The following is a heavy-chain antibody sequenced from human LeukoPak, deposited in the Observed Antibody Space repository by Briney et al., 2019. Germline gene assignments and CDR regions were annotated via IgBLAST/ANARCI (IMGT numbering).Heavy chain of an antibody. J-gene: IGHJ6*02. V-gene: IGHV3-30*03. CDR2: ISHDGSNK. Sequence: GGSLRLSCAASGFTLSSYGMHWVRQAPGKGLEWVAVISHDGSNKYYADSVKGRFTISRDNSKNTLYLQMNSLRAEDTAVYYCARVGGGPGYYYGMDVWGQGTTVTVSS. D-gene: IGHD3-16*01. CDR3: ARVGGGPGYYYGMDV. CDR1: GFTLSSYG.